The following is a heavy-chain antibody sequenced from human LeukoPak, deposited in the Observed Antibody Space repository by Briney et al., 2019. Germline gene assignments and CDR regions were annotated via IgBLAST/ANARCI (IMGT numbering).Heavy chain of an antibody. Sequence: GGSLRLSCAASGLTFTTYWMHWVRQSPGRGLEWVSVIYSGGSTYYADSVKGRFIISRDNLKNTVFLQVNSLRVEDTAVYYCARDNGAGYYYYLDVWGKGTTVTVSS. J-gene: IGHJ6*03. CDR3: ARDNGAGYYYYLDV. D-gene: IGHD6-19*01. CDR1: GLTFTTYW. V-gene: IGHV3-53*01. CDR2: IYSGGST.